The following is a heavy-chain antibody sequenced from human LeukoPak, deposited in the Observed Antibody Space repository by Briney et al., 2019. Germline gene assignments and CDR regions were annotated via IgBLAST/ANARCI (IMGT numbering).Heavy chain of an antibody. J-gene: IGHJ6*03. CDR3: ARKTDYSYYYMDV. CDR2: ISAYSGNT. CDR1: GYTFTSFG. V-gene: IGHV1-18*01. Sequence: ASVKVSFKASGYTFTSFGISWVRQAPGQGLEWMGWISAYSGNTNYAQNLQGRVTMTTDTSTSTAYMELRSLRSDDTAVYYCARKTDYSYYYMDVWGKGTTVTVSS.